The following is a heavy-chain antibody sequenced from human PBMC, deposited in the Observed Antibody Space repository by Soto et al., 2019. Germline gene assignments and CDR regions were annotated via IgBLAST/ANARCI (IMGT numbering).Heavy chain of an antibody. CDR1: GYTFTSYD. Sequence: ASVKVSCKASGYTFTSYDINWVRQATGQGLEWMGWMNPNSGNTGYAQKFQGRVTMTRNTSISTAYMELSSLRSEDTAVYYCARSWRDNPSPTFLYYGMDVWGQGTKVTVSS. J-gene: IGHJ6*02. D-gene: IGHD3-3*01. CDR3: ARSWRDNPSPTFLYYGMDV. CDR2: MNPNSGNT. V-gene: IGHV1-8*01.